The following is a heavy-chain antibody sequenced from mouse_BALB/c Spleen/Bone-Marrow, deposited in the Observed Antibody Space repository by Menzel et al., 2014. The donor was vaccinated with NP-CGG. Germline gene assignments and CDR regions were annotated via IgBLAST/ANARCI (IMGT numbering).Heavy chain of an antibody. Sequence: QVQLQQPGTEVVRPGAPAKLSCKASGYSFTTYWMNWVKQRPGQGLEWIGMIHPSDSETRLNQKFKDKATLTVDKSSSTAYMQLNSPTSEDSAVYYCAREKVYYGISWFAYWGQGTLVTVSA. CDR1: GYSFTTYW. V-gene: IGHV1-61*01. D-gene: IGHD2-1*01. CDR3: AREKVYYGISWFAY. J-gene: IGHJ3*01. CDR2: IHPSDSET.